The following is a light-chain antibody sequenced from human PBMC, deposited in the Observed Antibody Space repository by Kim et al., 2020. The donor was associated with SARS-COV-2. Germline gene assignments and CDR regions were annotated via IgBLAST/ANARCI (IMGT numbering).Light chain of an antibody. CDR1: QSVSSY. CDR2: DAS. J-gene: IGKJ4*01. V-gene: IGKV3-11*01. Sequence: SPRERATHTCRASQSVSSYLAWYQQNTGQAPRLLIYDASNRATGIPARFSGSGSGTDFTLTISSLEPEDFAVYYCQQRSNWPPRLTFGGGTKVEIK. CDR3: QQRSNWPPRLT.